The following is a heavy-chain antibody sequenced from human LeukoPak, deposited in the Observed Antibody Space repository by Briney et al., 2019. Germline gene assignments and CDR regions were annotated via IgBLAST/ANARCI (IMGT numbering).Heavy chain of an antibody. Sequence: SVKVSCKASGYTFSSYVISWVRQAPGQGLEWMGWINPVFGTAHYAQKFQDRVTITADESTSTAYMELSSLRSEDTAVYYCAKTFLTAYDTYFYYYGLDVWGQGTPVTVSS. CDR1: GYTFSSYV. V-gene: IGHV1-69*13. CDR2: INPVFGTA. J-gene: IGHJ6*02. D-gene: IGHD3-9*01. CDR3: AKTFLTAYDTYFYYYGLDV.